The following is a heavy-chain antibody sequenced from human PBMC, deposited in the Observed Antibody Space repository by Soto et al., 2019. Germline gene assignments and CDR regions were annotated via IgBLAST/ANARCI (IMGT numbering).Heavy chain of an antibody. V-gene: IGHV4-34*01. CDR3: ARAVRITIFGVVITKYYYYGMDV. CDR2: INHSGST. D-gene: IGHD3-3*01. Sequence: SETLSLTCAVYGGSFSGYYWSWIRQPPGKGLEWIGEINHSGSTSYNPSLKSRVTISVDTSKNQFSLKLSSVTAADTAVYYCARAVRITIFGVVITKYYYYGMDVWGQGTTVTVYS. CDR1: GGSFSGYY. J-gene: IGHJ6*02.